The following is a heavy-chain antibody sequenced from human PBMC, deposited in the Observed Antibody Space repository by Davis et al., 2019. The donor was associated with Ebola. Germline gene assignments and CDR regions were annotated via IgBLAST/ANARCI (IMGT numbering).Heavy chain of an antibody. CDR1: GFTFSSYG. Sequence: GESLKISCAASGFTFSSYGMHWVRQAPGKGLEWVAVISYDGSNKYYADSVKGRFTISRDNSKNTLYLQMNSLRAEDTAVYYCAKGSYYDSSGYYSLDYWGQGTLATVSS. CDR2: ISYDGSNK. CDR3: AKGSYYDSSGYYSLDY. J-gene: IGHJ4*02. V-gene: IGHV3-30*18. D-gene: IGHD3-22*01.